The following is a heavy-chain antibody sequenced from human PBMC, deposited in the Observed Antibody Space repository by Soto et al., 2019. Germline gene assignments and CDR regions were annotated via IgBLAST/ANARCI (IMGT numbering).Heavy chain of an antibody. CDR3: AKDMNYDSSGLFDY. J-gene: IGHJ4*02. Sequence: HLGGSLRLSCAASGFTFDDYGMHWVRQVPGKGLEWVSGVSRNSGSRRYADAVKGRFTISRDNAKNSLYLQMNSLRAEDTALYYCAKDMNYDSSGLFDYCGMGTLVTVSP. CDR2: VSRNSGSR. CDR1: GFTFDDYG. V-gene: IGHV3-9*01. D-gene: IGHD3-22*01.